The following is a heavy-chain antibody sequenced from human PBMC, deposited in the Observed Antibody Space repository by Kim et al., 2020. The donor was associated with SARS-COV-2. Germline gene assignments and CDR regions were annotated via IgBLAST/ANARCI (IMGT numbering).Heavy chain of an antibody. CDR1: GYSFINYY. Sequence: ASVKVSCKASGYSFINYYMHWVRQAPGQGLEWVGIINPNGGGTSYAQKFRGRLTMTRDKSTSTIYMELSSLTSGDTAIYYCVRSESCSGPNCYSNFDSWGQGTLVTVSS. J-gene: IGHJ4*02. CDR2: INPNGGGT. CDR3: VRSESCSGPNCYSNFDS. V-gene: IGHV1-46*01. D-gene: IGHD2-8*02.